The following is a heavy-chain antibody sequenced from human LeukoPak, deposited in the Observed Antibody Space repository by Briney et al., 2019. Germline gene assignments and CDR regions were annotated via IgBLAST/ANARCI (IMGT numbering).Heavy chain of an antibody. Sequence: GGSLRLSCAASGFTFSSYGMHWVRQAPGKGLEWVAFIRYDGSNKYYADSVKGRSTISRDNSKNTLYLQMNSLRAEDTAVYYCAKARIAAAGTIDWFDPWGQGTLVTVSS. CDR1: GFTFSSYG. J-gene: IGHJ5*02. V-gene: IGHV3-30*02. CDR3: AKARIAAAGTIDWFDP. CDR2: IRYDGSNK. D-gene: IGHD6-13*01.